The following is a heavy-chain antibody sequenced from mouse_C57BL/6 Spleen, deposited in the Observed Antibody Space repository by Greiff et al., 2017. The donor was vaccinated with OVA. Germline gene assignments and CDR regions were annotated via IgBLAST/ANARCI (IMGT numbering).Heavy chain of an antibody. CDR3: AIEGGTLYYFDY. D-gene: IGHD3-3*01. CDR2: IHPSDSDT. J-gene: IGHJ2*01. Sequence: QVHVKQSGAELVKPGASVKVSCKASGYTFTSYWMHWVKQRPGQGLEWIGRIHPSDSDTNYNQKFKGKATLTVDKSSSTAYMQLSSLTSEDSAVYDCAIEGGTLYYFDYWGQGTTLTVSS. V-gene: IGHV1-74*01. CDR1: GYTFTSYW.